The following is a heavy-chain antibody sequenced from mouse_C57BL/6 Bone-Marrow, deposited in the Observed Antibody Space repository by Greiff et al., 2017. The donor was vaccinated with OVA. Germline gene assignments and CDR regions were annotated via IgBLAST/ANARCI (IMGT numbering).Heavy chain of an antibody. CDR1: GFTFTGYW. CDR3: ARRNTYKGTSLAY. V-gene: IGHV1-9*01. J-gene: IGHJ3*01. D-gene: IGHD5-2*01. CDR2: ILPGSGST. Sequence: VQLQQSGAELMKPGASVKLSCTATGFTFTGYWIQWVKQRPEHGLEWIGEILPGSGSTNYAEKFKGKATFTADTSSNTAYMQLSSLTTEDSDIYYSARRNTYKGTSLAYWGQGTLVTVSA.